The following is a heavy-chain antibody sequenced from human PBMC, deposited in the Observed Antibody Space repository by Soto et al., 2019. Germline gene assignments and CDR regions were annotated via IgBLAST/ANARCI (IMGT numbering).Heavy chain of an antibody. J-gene: IGHJ3*02. V-gene: IGHV3-13*01. CDR1: GFTFSSYD. D-gene: IGHD3-9*01. CDR2: IGTAGDT. CDR3: ARGAAYDILTGYYSGAFDI. Sequence: EVQLVESGGGLVQPGGSLRLSCAASGFTFSSYDMHWVRQATGKGLEWVSAIGTAGDTYYPVSVKGRFTISRENAKNSLYLQMNCLRAGDTAVYYCARGAAYDILTGYYSGAFDIWGQGTMVTVSS.